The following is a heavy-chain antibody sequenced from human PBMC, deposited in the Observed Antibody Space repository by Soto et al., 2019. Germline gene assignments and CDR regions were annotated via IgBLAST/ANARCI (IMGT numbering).Heavy chain of an antibody. CDR3: VRRQAVAGSQFDF. CDR2: IYFTGTS. J-gene: IGHJ4*02. CDR1: GGSLSSGSFF. V-gene: IGHV4-39*02. Sequence: SETLSLTCTVSGGSLSSGSFFWGWIRQPPGKGLEWIGHIYFTGTSSYSPSLKSRVTMFVDTSKNNFSLRLTSVTAADTAVYYCVRRQAVAGSQFDFWGRGTLVT. D-gene: IGHD6-19*01.